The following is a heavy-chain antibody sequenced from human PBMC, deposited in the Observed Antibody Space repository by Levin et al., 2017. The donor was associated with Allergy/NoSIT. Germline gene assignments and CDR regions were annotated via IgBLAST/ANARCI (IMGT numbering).Heavy chain of an antibody. V-gene: IGHV3-30*18. D-gene: IGHD1-26*01. J-gene: IGHJ4*02. CDR2: ITSDGSNK. CDR3: AKGGDFDY. CDR1: GFSFRSYG. Sequence: LSLPCAASGFSFRSYGIQWVRQAPGQGLEWVALITSDGSNKYYADPVKGRFTISRDNSKNTVYLQMNSLRAEDTAVYYCAKGGDFDYWGLGTVVTVSS.